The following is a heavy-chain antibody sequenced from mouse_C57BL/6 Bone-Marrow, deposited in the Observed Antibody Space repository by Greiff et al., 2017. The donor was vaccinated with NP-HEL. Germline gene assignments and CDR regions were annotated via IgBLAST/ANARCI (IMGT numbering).Heavy chain of an antibody. Sequence: QVQLKESGAELVRPGTSVKVSCKASGYAFTNYLIEWVKQRPGQGLEWIGVINPGSGGTNYNEKFKGKATLTADKSSSTAYMQLSSLTSEDSAVYFCAREGYDAMDYWGQGTSVTVSS. V-gene: IGHV1-54*01. J-gene: IGHJ4*01. CDR1: GYAFTNYL. CDR2: INPGSGGT. CDR3: AREGYDAMDY.